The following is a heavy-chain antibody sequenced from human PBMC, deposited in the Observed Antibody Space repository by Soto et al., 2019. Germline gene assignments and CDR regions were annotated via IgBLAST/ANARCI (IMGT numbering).Heavy chain of an antibody. D-gene: IGHD2-8*01. CDR2: INSDGSDT. CDR1: RFTFSSYW. Sequence: GGSLRLSCAASRFTFSSYWMHWVRQAPGKGLVWVSRINSDGSDTGYADSVKGRFTISRDNAKNTLYLQMNSLRAEDTAVYYCAREGMGFSNWFDPSGQGTLVTSPQ. CDR3: AREGMGFSNWFDP. V-gene: IGHV3-74*01. J-gene: IGHJ5*02.